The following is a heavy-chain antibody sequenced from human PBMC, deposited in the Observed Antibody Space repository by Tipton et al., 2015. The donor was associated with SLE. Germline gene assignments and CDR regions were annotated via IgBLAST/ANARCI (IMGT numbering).Heavy chain of an antibody. Sequence: TLSLTCTVSGGSISSSSYYWGWIRQPPGKGLEWIGSIYYSGSTYYNPSLKSRVTISVDTSKNQFSLKLSSVTAADTAVYYCARDRDWESLDAFDIWGQGTMVTVSS. D-gene: IGHD3-9*01. CDR1: GGSISSSSYY. V-gene: IGHV4-39*07. CDR2: IYYSGST. J-gene: IGHJ3*02. CDR3: ARDRDWESLDAFDI.